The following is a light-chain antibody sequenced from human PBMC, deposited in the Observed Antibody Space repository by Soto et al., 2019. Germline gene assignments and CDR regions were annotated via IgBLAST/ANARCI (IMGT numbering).Light chain of an antibody. CDR3: SSYTSSSTLEYV. CDR1: SRDVVVYIF. V-gene: IGLV2-14*01. CDR2: DFS. J-gene: IGLJ1*01. Sequence: QSALTQSASVSGSPGQSITISCTGTSRDVVVYIFVSWYHQHPVKALNFMIYDFSNGPSGVSYLFSGSKFGNTASLIISGLQAENEVVYYCSSYTSSSTLEYVFGIGTKSTVL.